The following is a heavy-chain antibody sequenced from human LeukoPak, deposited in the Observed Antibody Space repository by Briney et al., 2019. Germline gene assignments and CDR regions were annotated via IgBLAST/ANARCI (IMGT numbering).Heavy chain of an antibody. CDR1: GFTFSNYA. Sequence: PGGSLRLSCAASGFTFSNYAMSWVRQAPGKGLEWVSGISGGGGGTYYADSVKGRFTISRDNSKSTLYLQMNSPRAEDTAVYYCAKDYYDSSGYPSSPTVDYWGQGTLVTVSS. D-gene: IGHD3-22*01. V-gene: IGHV3-23*01. CDR3: AKDYYDSSGYPSSPTVDY. J-gene: IGHJ4*02. CDR2: ISGGGGGT.